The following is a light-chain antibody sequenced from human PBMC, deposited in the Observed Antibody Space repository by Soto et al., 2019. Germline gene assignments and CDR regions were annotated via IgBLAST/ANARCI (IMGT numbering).Light chain of an antibody. CDR1: QNVNYN. Sequence: DIVMTQSPATLSLSPGESATLSCRASQNVNYNLAWYQQKPGQAPRHLIHGASSRATGIPARFSGSGSGTEFTLSISSLQSEVFAVYYCQQYENWPRTFGQGTKVEIK. CDR3: QQYENWPRT. V-gene: IGKV3-15*01. J-gene: IGKJ1*01. CDR2: GAS.